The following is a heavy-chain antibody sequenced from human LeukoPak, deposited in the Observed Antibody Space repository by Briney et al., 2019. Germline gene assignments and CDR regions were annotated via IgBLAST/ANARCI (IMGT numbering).Heavy chain of an antibody. CDR2: IRSKTEGGSA. D-gene: IGHD6-19*01. CDR3: STDSYSSGWQA. V-gene: IGHV3-15*01. CDR1: GFTFTNAR. J-gene: IGHJ5*02. Sequence: GGSLRLSCAVSGFTFTNARMSWVRQAPGKGLKWVGRIRSKTEGGSADYAGSVKGRFTISRDDSKNTLYLQMNSLKSEDTAVYHCSTDSYSSGWQAWGQGTLVTVSS.